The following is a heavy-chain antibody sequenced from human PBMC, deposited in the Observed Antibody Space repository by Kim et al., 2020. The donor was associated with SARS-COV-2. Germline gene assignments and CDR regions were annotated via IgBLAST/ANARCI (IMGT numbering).Heavy chain of an antibody. CDR2: INHSGST. CDR3: ASEVRGVIGYFDY. Sequence: SETLSLTCAVYGGSFSGYYWSWIRQPPGKGLEWIGEINHSGSTNYNPSLKSRVTISVDTSKNQFSLKLSSVTAADTAVYYCASEVRGVIGYFDYWGQGTL. J-gene: IGHJ4*02. D-gene: IGHD3-10*01. CDR1: GGSFSGYY. V-gene: IGHV4-34*01.